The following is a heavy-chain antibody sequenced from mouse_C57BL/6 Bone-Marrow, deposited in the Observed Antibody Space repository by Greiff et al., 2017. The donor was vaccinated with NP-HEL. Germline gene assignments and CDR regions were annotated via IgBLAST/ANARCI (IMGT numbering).Heavy chain of an antibody. Sequence: VKLQESGPGLVAPSQSLSITCTVSGFSFTSYGVSWVRQPPGKGLEWLGVIWGDGSTNYHSALISSLSISKDNSKSQVFLKLNSLQTDDTATYYCAKPDGKRLWYAMDYWGQGTSVTVSS. CDR2: IWGDGST. V-gene: IGHV2-3*01. CDR1: GFSFTSYG. CDR3: AKPDGKRLWYAMDY. J-gene: IGHJ4*01. D-gene: IGHD2-1*01.